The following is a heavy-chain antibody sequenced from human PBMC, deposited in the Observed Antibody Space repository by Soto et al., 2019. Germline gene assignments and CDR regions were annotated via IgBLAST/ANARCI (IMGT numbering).Heavy chain of an antibody. CDR2: INPILSMS. D-gene: IGHD3-10*01. Sequence: QVQLVQSGAEVKKPGSSVRVSCKASGDTFTFYSINWVRQAPGLGLEWMGRINPILSMSNYAQRFQGRVTMTADKATSTAYMALRSLRSEDTDMYYCASSYGSGYRAFDYWGQGALVTVAS. J-gene: IGHJ4*02. V-gene: IGHV1-69*02. CDR3: ASSYGSGYRAFDY. CDR1: GDTFTFYS.